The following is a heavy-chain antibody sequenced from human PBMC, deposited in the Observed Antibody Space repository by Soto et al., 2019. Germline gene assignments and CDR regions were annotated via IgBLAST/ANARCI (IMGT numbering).Heavy chain of an antibody. Sequence: QVQLQESGPGLVKPSETLSVTCSVSGGSIRDYYWSWIRQPAGKGLEWIGRMYISGSTKYNPSLKSRVAMSADTSVKQFSLTLIYVTAADTATYYCARMYNSGFYRPEGDYYVYGMDVWGQGTTVTVSS. J-gene: IGHJ6*02. CDR2: MYISGST. CDR3: ARMYNSGFYRPEGDYYVYGMDV. D-gene: IGHD5-12*01. V-gene: IGHV4-4*07. CDR1: GGSIRDYY.